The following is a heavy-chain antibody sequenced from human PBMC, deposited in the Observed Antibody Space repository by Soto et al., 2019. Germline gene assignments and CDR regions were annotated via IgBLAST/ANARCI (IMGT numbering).Heavy chain of an antibody. V-gene: IGHV1-18*01. CDR1: GYTFTSYG. J-gene: IGHJ6*02. Sequence: QVQLVQSGAEVKKPGASVKVSCKASGYTFTSYGISWVRQAPGQGLEWMGWISAYNGNTNYAQKLQGRVTMTTDKTTRSAYMELRSLRSDDTDVYYCARRLNTMVRGTYYYGRDVWGQGTTVTVSS. CDR3: ARRLNTMVRGTYYYGRDV. CDR2: ISAYNGNT. D-gene: IGHD3-10*01.